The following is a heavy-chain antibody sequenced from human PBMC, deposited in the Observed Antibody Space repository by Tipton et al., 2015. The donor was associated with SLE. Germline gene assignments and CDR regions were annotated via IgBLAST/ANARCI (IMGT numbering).Heavy chain of an antibody. J-gene: IGHJ6*03. CDR1: GGSIISSSW. CDR3: ARDHLPGGYYYYMDV. V-gene: IGHV4-4*02. D-gene: IGHD3-10*01. Sequence: TLSLTCAVSGGSIISSSWWSWVRQPSGKGLEWIGDIYHSESPNYNPSLKSRVTISIDKSKNQFSLKLSSVTAADTAVYYCARDHLPGGYYYYMDVWGKGTTVTVSS. CDR2: IYHSESP.